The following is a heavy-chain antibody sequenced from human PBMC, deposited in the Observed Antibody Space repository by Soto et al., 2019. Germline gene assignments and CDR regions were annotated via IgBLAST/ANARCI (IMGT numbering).Heavy chain of an antibody. CDR3: SRDFYKAWDC. V-gene: IGHV3-30-3*01. CDR1: GFTFSSYA. J-gene: IGHJ4*02. CDR2: ISYDGSNK. D-gene: IGHD1-20*01. Sequence: QVQLVESGGGVVQPGRPLRLSCAASGFTFSSYAMYWVRQAPGKGLEWVAVISYDGSNKYYADSVKGRFTISRDNSKNTLYLQMNSLRAEDTAVYYCSRDFYKAWDCWGQGTLVTVSS.